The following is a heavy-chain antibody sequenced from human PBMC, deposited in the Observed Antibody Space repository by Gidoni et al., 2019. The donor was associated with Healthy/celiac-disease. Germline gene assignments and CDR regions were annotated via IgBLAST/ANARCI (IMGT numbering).Heavy chain of an antibody. J-gene: IGHJ6*02. CDR1: GYY. CDR2: IYYSGST. CDR3: ARDSAWTGMDV. D-gene: IGHD5-12*01. Sequence: GYYWSWIRQHPGKGLEWIGYIYYSGSTYYNPSLKSRVTISVDTSKNQFSLKLSSVTAADTAVYYCARDSAWTGMDVWGQGTTVTVCS. V-gene: IGHV4-31*02.